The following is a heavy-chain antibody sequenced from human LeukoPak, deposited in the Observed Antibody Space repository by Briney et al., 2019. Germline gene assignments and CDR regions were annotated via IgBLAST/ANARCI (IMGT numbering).Heavy chain of an antibody. Sequence: SVKVSCKASGGTFSSYAISWVRQAPGQGLEWMGGIIPIFGTANYAQKFQGRVTITADESTSTAYMELSSLRSEDTAVYYCAGASGPPYYFDYWDQGTLVTVSS. CDR3: AGASGPPYYFDY. CDR1: GGTFSSYA. CDR2: IIPIFGTA. J-gene: IGHJ4*02. V-gene: IGHV1-69*01.